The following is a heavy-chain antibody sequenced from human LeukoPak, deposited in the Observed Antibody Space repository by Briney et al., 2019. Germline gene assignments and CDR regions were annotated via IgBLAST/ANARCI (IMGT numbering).Heavy chain of an antibody. CDR3: ARDAQRGFDYSNSLEY. J-gene: IGHJ4*01. D-gene: IGHD4-11*01. V-gene: IGHV3-33*01. CDR1: GFIFSHYG. Sequence: GGSLRLSCAASGFIFSHYGMHWVRQAPAKGLEWVAVIWSDATNRFYAGSVKGRFTISRDNSQNTLFLQMNRLRAEDTAMYYCARDAQRGFDYSNSLEYWGHGTLVTVSS. CDR2: IWSDATNR.